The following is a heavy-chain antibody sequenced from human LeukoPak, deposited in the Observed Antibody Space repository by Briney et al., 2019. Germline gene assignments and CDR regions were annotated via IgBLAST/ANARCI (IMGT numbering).Heavy chain of an antibody. J-gene: IGHJ1*01. CDR2: ISAYNGNT. D-gene: IGHD3-10*01. V-gene: IGHV1-18*01. CDR1: GYTFTSYG. Sequence: ASVKVSCKASGYTFTSYGISWVRQAPGQGLEWMGRISAYNGNTNYAQKLQGRVTMTTDTSTSTAYMELRSLRSDDTAVYYCARDQPRESYYYGSGSPAPFQHWGQGTLVTVSS. CDR3: ARDQPRESYYYGSGSPAPFQH.